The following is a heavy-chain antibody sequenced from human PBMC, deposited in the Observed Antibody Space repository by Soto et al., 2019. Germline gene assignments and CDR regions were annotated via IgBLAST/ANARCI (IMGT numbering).Heavy chain of an antibody. CDR2: LSDSGVSP. Sequence: GGSLRLSCAGSGFPFSSYAMSWVRQAPEKGLEWVSALSDSGVSPYYADSVKGRFTISRDNSKNTLYLQMDSLRAEDTAVYYCARGSKDSYPGSRIFDFWGRGTLVTLSS. CDR3: ARGSKDSYPGSRIFDF. D-gene: IGHD3-10*01. J-gene: IGHJ4*02. V-gene: IGHV3-23*01. CDR1: GFPFSSYA.